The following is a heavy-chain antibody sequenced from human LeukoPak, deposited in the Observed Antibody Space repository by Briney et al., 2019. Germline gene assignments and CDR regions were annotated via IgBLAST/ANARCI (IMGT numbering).Heavy chain of an antibody. CDR1: GFTLSGSA. CDR2: IRSKANSYAT. D-gene: IGHD3-16*02. V-gene: IGHV3-73*01. CDR3: TRLPGDYVWGSYRFASHYFDY. J-gene: IGHJ4*02. Sequence: YPGGSLRLSCAASGFTLSGSAMHWVRQASGKGLEWVGRIRSKANSYATAYAASVKGRFTISRDDSKNTAYLQMNSLKTEDTAVYYCTRLPGDYVWGSYRFASHYFDYWGQGTLVTVSS.